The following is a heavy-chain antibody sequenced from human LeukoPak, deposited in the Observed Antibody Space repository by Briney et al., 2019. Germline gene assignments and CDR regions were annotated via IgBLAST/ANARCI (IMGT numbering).Heavy chain of an antibody. J-gene: IGHJ4*02. CDR1: GFTFCDYY. CDR3: AREVLYVQLERGDY. CDR2: ISSSGSTI. D-gene: IGHD1-1*01. Sequence: GGSLRLSCAASGFTFCDYYMSWIRQAPGKGLEWVSYISSSGSTIYYADSVKGRFTISRDNAKNSLYLQMNSLRAEDTAVYYCAREVLYVQLERGDYWGQGTLVTVSS. V-gene: IGHV3-11*01.